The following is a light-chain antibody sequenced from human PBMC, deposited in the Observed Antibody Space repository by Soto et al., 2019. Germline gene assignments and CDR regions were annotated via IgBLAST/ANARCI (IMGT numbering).Light chain of an antibody. Sequence: DIVMTQSPATLSVSPGERATLSCKTSQSVSSNLAWYQQKPGQAPRLLIHGTSTRATGIPATFSGSGSGTEFTLIISSLQSEDFAVYYCQQYNTWPLTFGGGTKVEIK. CDR3: QQYNTWPLT. J-gene: IGKJ4*01. CDR1: QSVSSN. CDR2: GTS. V-gene: IGKV3-15*01.